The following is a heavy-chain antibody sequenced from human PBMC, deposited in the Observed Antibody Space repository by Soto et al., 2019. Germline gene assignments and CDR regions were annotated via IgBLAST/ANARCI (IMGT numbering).Heavy chain of an antibody. V-gene: IGHV3-7*04. CDR2: IKQDGSEK. D-gene: IGHD3-3*01. J-gene: IGHJ6*03. CDR3: ARVAFWSDYYYYYMDV. CDR1: GFTFSHYW. Sequence: EVQVVESGGGLVQPGGSLRLSCAASGFTFSHYWMCWVRQAPGKGLEWVANIKQDGSEKYYGDSVKGRFTISRDNAKNSLFLQMNSLRGEDTAVYYCARVAFWSDYYYYYMDVWGTGTTVTVSS.